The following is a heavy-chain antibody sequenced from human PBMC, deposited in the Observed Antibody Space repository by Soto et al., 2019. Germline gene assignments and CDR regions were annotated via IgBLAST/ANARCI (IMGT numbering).Heavy chain of an antibody. Sequence: EVQLVESGGGLVQPEGSLRLSCAASGFTVSSNCMSWVRQAPGKGLEWVSLIYSGGTSYYADSVKGRFTISRDNSKNTLYLQSNSLRAGDTAVSYCARDASAGGDAFDIWGQGTMVTVSS. CDR1: GFTVSSNC. CDR3: ARDASAGGDAFDI. J-gene: IGHJ3*02. D-gene: IGHD1-26*01. V-gene: IGHV3-66*01. CDR2: IYSGGTS.